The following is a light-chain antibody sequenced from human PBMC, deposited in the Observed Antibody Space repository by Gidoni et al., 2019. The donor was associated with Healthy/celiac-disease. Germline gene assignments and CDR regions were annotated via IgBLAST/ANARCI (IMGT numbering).Light chain of an antibody. CDR3: QQYNNWPPT. Sequence: EIVMTQSPATLSVSPGERATLPCRASQSVSSNLAWYQQKPGQAPSLLIYGASTRATGIPARFSGSGSGTEFTLTISSLQSEDFAVYYCQQYNNWPPTFGQGTKLEIK. CDR2: GAS. J-gene: IGKJ2*01. V-gene: IGKV3-15*01. CDR1: QSVSSN.